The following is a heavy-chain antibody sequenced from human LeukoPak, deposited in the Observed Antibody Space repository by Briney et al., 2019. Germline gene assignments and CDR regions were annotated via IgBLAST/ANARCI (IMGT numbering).Heavy chain of an antibody. V-gene: IGHV4-4*07. D-gene: IGHD4-11*01. CDR3: ARTPARSHYSNSYYYYYYMDV. Sequence: SETLSLTCTVSGGSISSYYWSWIRQPAGKGLEWIGRIYTSGSTNYNPSLKSRVTMSVDTSKNQFSLKLSSVTAADTAVYYCARTPARSHYSNSYYYYYYMDVWGKGTTVTVSS. J-gene: IGHJ6*03. CDR2: IYTSGST. CDR1: GGSISSYY.